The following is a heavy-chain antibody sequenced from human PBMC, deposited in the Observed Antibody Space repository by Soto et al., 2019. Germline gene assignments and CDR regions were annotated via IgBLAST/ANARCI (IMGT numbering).Heavy chain of an antibody. J-gene: IGHJ4*02. Sequence: QLQLQESGSGLVKPSQTLSLTCVVSGDSISSGGYSWNWIRQPPGKALEWIGHTYHSGGALYNPSLDSRVTISVDKSKNHFSLRLTSVTAADTAVYSCARDSRSGYYFDNWGQGTLVTVSS. V-gene: IGHV4-30-2*01. CDR3: ARDSRSGYYFDN. CDR1: GDSISSGGYS. CDR2: TYHSGGA. D-gene: IGHD3-22*01.